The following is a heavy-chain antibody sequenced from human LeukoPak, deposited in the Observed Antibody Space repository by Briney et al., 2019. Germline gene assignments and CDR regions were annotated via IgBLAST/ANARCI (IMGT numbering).Heavy chain of an antibody. D-gene: IGHD5-12*01. Sequence: PSETLSLTCTVSGGSISSYYWSCIRQPPGKGLEWIGYIYYSGSTNYNPSLKSRVTISVDTSKNQFSLKLSSVTAADTAVYYCARDRGYDFDAFDIWGQGTMVTVSS. CDR2: IYYSGST. V-gene: IGHV4-59*01. CDR3: ARDRGYDFDAFDI. J-gene: IGHJ3*02. CDR1: GGSISSYY.